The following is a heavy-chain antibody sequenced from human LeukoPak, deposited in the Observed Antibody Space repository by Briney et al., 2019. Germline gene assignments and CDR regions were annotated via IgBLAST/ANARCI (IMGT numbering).Heavy chain of an antibody. CDR1: GGSFSGYY. Sequence: PSETLSLTCAVYGGSFSGYYWSWIRQPPGKGLEWIGEINHSGSTNYNPSLKSRVTISVDTSKNQFSLKLSSVTAADTAVYYCARGVPPNDCGGDCYPQWLYYFDYWGQGTLVTVSS. D-gene: IGHD2-21*02. CDR3: ARGVPPNDCGGDCYPQWLYYFDY. CDR2: INHSGST. J-gene: IGHJ4*02. V-gene: IGHV4-34*01.